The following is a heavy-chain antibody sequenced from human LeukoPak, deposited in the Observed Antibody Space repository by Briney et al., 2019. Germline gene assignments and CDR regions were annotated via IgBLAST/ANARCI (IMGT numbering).Heavy chain of an antibody. CDR3: ARTLDYYFDY. V-gene: IGHV3-21*01. CDR1: GFTFSSYR. CDR2: ISTGSSNI. J-gene: IGHJ4*02. Sequence: PGGSLRLSCAASGFTFSSYRMNWVRQAPGKGLEWVSSISTGSSNIYYADSVKGRFTISRDNAKNSLYLQMNSLRAEDTAVYYCARTLDYYFDYWSQGTLVTVSS. D-gene: IGHD1-1*01.